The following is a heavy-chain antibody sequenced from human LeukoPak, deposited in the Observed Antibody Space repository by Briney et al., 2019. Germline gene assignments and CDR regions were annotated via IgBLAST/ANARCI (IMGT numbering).Heavy chain of an antibody. D-gene: IGHD5-24*01. CDR2: IIPIFGTT. CDR1: GGTFSSYA. CDR3: AREIGPIQLHLWGSAFDY. V-gene: IGHV1-69*06. J-gene: IGHJ4*02. Sequence: SVKVSCKASGGTFSSYAISWVRQAPGQGLEWMGGIIPIFGTTNYAQKFQDRVTITADKSTSTAYMELSSLRSEDTAVYYCAREIGPIQLHLWGSAFDYWGQGTLVTVSS.